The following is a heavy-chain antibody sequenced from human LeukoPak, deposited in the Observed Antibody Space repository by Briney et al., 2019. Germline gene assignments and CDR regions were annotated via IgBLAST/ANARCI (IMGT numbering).Heavy chain of an antibody. Sequence: PSETLSLTCVVYGGSFSDYYWTWVRQPPGKGLEWIGEINHSGATKYNPSLKSRVTISIDTSNNQFSLKLSSVTAADTAVYYCARDRHGMSVSDYFDYWGQGTLVTVSS. D-gene: IGHD6-19*01. CDR3: ARDRHGMSVSDYFDY. CDR2: INHSGAT. J-gene: IGHJ4*02. V-gene: IGHV4-34*01. CDR1: GGSFSDYY.